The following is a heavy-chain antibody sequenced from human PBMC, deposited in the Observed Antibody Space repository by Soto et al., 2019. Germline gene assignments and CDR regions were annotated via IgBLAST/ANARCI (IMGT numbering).Heavy chain of an antibody. V-gene: IGHV4-31*03. CDR2: IYYSGST. Sequence: SETLSLTCTVSGGSISSGGYYWSWIRQHPEKGLEWIGYIYYSGSTYYNPSLKSRVTISVDTSKNQFSLKLSSVTAAATAVYYCARSGRHSSGWIDAFDSWGQGTMVTVSS. J-gene: IGHJ3*02. D-gene: IGHD6-19*01. CDR3: ARSGRHSSGWIDAFDS. CDR1: GGSISSGGYY.